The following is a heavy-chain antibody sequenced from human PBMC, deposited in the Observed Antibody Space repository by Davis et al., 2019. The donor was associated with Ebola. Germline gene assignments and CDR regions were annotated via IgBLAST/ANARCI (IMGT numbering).Heavy chain of an antibody. V-gene: IGHV1-8*01. J-gene: IGHJ3*02. D-gene: IGHD1-1*01. CDR3: ARGGSTGVGRAFDI. CDR2: MNPNSGNT. Sequence: ASVKVSCKASGYTFTSYDINWVRQATGQGLEWMGWMNPNSGNTGYAQKFQGRVTMTRNTSISTAYMELSSLRSEDTAMYYCARGGSTGVGRAFDIWGQGTMVTVSS. CDR1: GYTFTSYD.